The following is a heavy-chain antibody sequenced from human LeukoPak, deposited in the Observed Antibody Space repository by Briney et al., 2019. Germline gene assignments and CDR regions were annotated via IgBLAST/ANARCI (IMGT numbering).Heavy chain of an antibody. J-gene: IGHJ3*02. CDR1: AGSISGYY. CDR2: IYYRGNT. V-gene: IGHV4-59*01. D-gene: IGHD2-2*01. Sequence: SETLSLTCTVPAGSISGYYWSWIRQPPGKGLEWIGYIYYRGNTNYNPSLKSRVTISVDTSKNQFSLKLSSVTAADTAVYYCARDRSSSSAFDIWGQGTMVTVSS. CDR3: ARDRSSSSAFDI.